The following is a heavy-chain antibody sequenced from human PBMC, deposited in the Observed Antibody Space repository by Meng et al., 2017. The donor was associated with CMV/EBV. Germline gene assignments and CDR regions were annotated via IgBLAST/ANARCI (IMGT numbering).Heavy chain of an antibody. Sequence: ASGFSGSSKYMSWVRQAPGKGPEWVSVIYSGGSTYYADSVKGRFTISRDNSKNTVYLQMNSLRAEDTAVYYCARGIANIGMAGPADYWGQGTLVTVSS. J-gene: IGHJ4*02. CDR2: IYSGGST. CDR1: GFSGSSKY. D-gene: IGHD6-19*01. CDR3: ARGIANIGMAGPADY. V-gene: IGHV3-53*01.